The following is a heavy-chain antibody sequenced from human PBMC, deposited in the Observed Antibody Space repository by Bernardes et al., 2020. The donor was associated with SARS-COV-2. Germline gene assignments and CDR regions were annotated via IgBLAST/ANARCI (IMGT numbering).Heavy chain of an antibody. J-gene: IGHJ4*02. V-gene: IGHV3-23*01. CDR3: ATTPQYEYTRVFDF. CDR1: GFTFSSHG. Sequence: GGSLRLSCAASGFTFSSHGMSWVRQAPGKGLQWVSSISYSGSLTYYADSVRGRFTISRDNSKNTLYLQMNSLRAEDTAVYYCATTPQYEYTRVFDFWGQGTLVTVSS. CDR2: ISYSGSLT. D-gene: IGHD2-15*01.